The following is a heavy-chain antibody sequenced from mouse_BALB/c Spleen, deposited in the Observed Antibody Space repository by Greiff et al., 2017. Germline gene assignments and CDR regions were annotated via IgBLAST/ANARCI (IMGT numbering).Heavy chain of an antibody. J-gene: IGHJ4*01. CDR3: ARPYYGNYGAMDY. CDR1: GFNIKDTY. V-gene: IGHV14-3*02. Sequence: VQLQQSGAELVKPGASVKLSCTASGFNIKDTYMHWVKQRPEQGLEWIGRIDPANGNTKYDPKFQGKATITADTSPNTAYLQLSSLTSEDTAVYYCARPYYGNYGAMDYWGQGTSVTVSS. CDR2: IDPANGNT. D-gene: IGHD2-10*01.